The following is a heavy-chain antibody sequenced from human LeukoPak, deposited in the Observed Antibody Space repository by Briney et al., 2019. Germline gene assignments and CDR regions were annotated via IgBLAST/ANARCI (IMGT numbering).Heavy chain of an antibody. Sequence: SETLSLTSTVSGGSISRYYWSWIRQPPGKGLEWIGYIYYSGSTDYNPSLKSRVTISVDTSKNQFSLKLSSVTAADTALYYCAREGPYSGCFDRWGQGTLVTVSS. CDR2: IYYSGST. V-gene: IGHV4-59*01. CDR1: GGSISRYY. J-gene: IGHJ5*02. D-gene: IGHD1-26*01. CDR3: AREGPYSGCFDR.